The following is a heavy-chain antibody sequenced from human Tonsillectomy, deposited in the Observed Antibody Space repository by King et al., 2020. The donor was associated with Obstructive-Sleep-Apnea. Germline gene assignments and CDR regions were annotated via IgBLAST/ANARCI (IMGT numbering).Heavy chain of an antibody. CDR2: IKEDGSEK. CDR1: GFMCSTYW. Sequence: EVQLVESGGGLVQPGGSLRLSCAASGFMCSTYWMSWVRQVPGKGLEWVANIKEDGSEKYHLDSVKGRFTVSRDNAKNSLYLQMNSLRVEDTAVYYCARDLFRPYYFDYWGQGTLVTVSS. J-gene: IGHJ4*02. V-gene: IGHV3-7*03. D-gene: IGHD6-6*01. CDR3: ARDLFRPYYFDY.